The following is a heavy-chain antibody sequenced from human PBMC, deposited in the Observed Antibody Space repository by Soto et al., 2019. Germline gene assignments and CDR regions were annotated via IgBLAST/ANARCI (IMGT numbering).Heavy chain of an antibody. CDR1: GYTFTSYA. Sequence: ASVKVSCKASGYTFTSYAMHWVRQAPGQRLEWMGWINAGNGNTKYSQKFQGRVTITRDTSASTAYMELSSLRSEDTAVYYCARYIAAADFFDSCGQGTLVTVSS. CDR3: ARYIAAADFFDS. J-gene: IGHJ4*02. V-gene: IGHV1-3*01. CDR2: INAGNGNT. D-gene: IGHD6-13*01.